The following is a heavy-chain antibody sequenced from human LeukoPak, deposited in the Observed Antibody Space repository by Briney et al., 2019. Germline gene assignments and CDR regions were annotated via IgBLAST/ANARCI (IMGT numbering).Heavy chain of an antibody. CDR1: GGSFSGYY. J-gene: IGHJ4*02. V-gene: IGHV4-34*01. CDR3: ARDDYNKIDY. CDR2: INHSGST. D-gene: IGHD4-11*01. Sequence: SETLTLTCAVYGGSFSGYYWSWIRQPPGKGLEWIGEINHSGSTNYNPSLKSRVTISVDTSKNQFSLKLSSVTAADTAVYYCARDDYNKIDYWGQGTLVTVSS.